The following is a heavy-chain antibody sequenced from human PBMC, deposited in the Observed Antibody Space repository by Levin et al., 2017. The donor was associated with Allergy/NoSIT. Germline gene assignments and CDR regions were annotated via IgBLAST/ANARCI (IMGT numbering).Heavy chain of an antibody. CDR3: AKALDGESSAFDY. CDR2: ISDNGGTT. V-gene: IGHV3-23*01. D-gene: IGHD3-10*01. CDR1: GFTFSSYA. Sequence: GGSLRLSCAASGFTFSSYAMSWVRQAPGKGLQWVSTISDNGGTTYYADSVKGRFTISRDNSKNTLYLQMNTLRAEDTAVYYCAKALDGESSAFDYWGQGTLVTVSS. J-gene: IGHJ4*02.